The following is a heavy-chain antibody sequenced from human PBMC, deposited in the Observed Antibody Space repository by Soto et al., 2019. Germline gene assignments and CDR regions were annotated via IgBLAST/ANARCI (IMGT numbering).Heavy chain of an antibody. CDR1: GYSISSNHW. CDR2: IYYSGST. Sequence: PSDTQSLTCADSGYSISSNHWWGWIRQPPGKGLEWIGHIYYSGSTYYNPSLKSRVTMSVDTSKNQFSLKVSSVTAVDTAVYYCARSYRDYGMDVWGQGTTVS. V-gene: IGHV4-28*01. CDR3: ARSYRDYGMDV. J-gene: IGHJ6*02. D-gene: IGHD5-18*01.